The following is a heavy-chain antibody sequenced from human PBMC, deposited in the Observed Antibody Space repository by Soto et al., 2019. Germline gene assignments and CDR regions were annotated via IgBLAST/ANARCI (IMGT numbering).Heavy chain of an antibody. J-gene: IGHJ4*02. Sequence: QVQLQQWGAGLLKPSETLSLTCAVYGGSFSGYYWSWIRQPPGKGLEWIGEINHSGSTNYNPSLKSRVTISVDTSKNQFSLKLSSVTAADTAVYYCAKRGAARPLDSWGQGTLVTVSS. V-gene: IGHV4-34*01. CDR1: GGSFSGYY. D-gene: IGHD6-6*01. CDR2: INHSGST. CDR3: AKRGAARPLDS.